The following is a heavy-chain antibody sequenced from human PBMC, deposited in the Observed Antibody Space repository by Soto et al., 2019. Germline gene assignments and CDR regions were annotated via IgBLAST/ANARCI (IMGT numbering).Heavy chain of an antibody. CDR3: AREPLVPAGSFDY. V-gene: IGHV3-11*04. CDR1: GFTFSDYY. D-gene: IGHD2-2*01. J-gene: IGHJ4*02. Sequence: GGSLRLSCAASGFTFSDYYMSWIRQAPGKGLEWVSYISTSGNYIYYADSVKGRFTISRHNAKNSLYLQMTSLRVEDTAVYYCAREPLVPAGSFDYWGQGTLVTVSS. CDR2: ISTSGNYI.